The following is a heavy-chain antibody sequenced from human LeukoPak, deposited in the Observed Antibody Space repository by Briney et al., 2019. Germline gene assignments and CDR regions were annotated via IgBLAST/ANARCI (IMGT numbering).Heavy chain of an antibody. J-gene: IGHJ4*02. Sequence: PGRSLRLSCTASGFTFGDYAMSWVRQAPGKGREGVGFIRSKAYGGTTEYAASVKGRFTISRDDSKSIAYLQMNSLKTEDTAVYYCTRDPGKWELLLLDYWGQGTLVTVSS. V-gene: IGHV3-49*04. D-gene: IGHD1-26*01. CDR2: IRSKAYGGTT. CDR3: TRDPGKWELLLLDY. CDR1: GFTFGDYA.